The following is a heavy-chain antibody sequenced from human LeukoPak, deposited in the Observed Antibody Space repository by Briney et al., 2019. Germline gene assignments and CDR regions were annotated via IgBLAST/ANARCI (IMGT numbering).Heavy chain of an antibody. D-gene: IGHD5-12*01. CDR2: TYFSGKT. V-gene: IGHV4-39*07. CDR1: GGSISSYY. J-gene: IGHJ6*03. CDR3: ASGPPSGHRGFYYFYMDV. Sequence: SETLSLTCTVSGGSISSYYWVWIRQPPGKGLEWIGSTYFSGKTFYRSSLKSRVTISLDTSKNQFSLKLRSVTAADTAVYYCASGPPSGHRGFYYFYMDVWGKGTTVTVSS.